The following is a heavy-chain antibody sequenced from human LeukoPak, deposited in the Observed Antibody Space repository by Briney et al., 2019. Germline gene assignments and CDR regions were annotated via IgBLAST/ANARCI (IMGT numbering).Heavy chain of an antibody. D-gene: IGHD2-2*01. CDR3: ARVYCSRSSCYDTKCYYYYYMDV. V-gene: IGHV5-51*01. CDR2: IYPGDSET. CDR1: GYSFTTYW. Sequence: GESLKISCKGSGYSFTTYWIGWVRQMTGKSLEWMGIIYPGDSETRYSPSFHGQVTISADKSISTAFLQWSTLKASDTAIYYCARVYCSRSSCYDTKCYYYYYMDVWGKGTTVTVSS. J-gene: IGHJ6*03.